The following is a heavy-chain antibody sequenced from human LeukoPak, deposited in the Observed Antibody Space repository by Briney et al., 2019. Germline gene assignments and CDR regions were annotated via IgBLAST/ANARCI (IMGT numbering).Heavy chain of an antibody. J-gene: IGHJ4*02. Sequence: KVSCKASGGTFSSYAISWVRQMPGKGLEWMGIIYPGDSDTRYSPSFQGQVTISADKSISTAYLQWSSLKASDTAMYYCARHVSSSSWYLDYWGQGTLVTVSS. CDR3: ARHVSSSSWYLDY. V-gene: IGHV5-51*01. CDR1: GGTFSSYA. CDR2: IYPGDSDT. D-gene: IGHD6-13*01.